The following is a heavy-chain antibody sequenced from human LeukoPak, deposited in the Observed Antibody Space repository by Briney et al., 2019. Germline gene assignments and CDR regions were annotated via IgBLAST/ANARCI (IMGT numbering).Heavy chain of an antibody. D-gene: IGHD6-19*01. CDR3: ARGSSAWAYNWFDP. J-gene: IGHJ5*02. CDR2: VSYSGNT. Sequence: SETLSLTCTVSRGSISSYYWSWIRQPPGKGLEWIGYVSYSGNTNYNPSLNSRVTISVDSSKNQFSLKLTSVTAADTAMYYRARGSSAWAYNWFDPWGQGTLVTVSS. V-gene: IGHV4-59*01. CDR1: RGSISSYY.